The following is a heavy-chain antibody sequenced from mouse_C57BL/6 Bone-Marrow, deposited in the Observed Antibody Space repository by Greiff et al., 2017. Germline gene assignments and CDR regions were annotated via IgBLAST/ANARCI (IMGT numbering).Heavy chain of an antibody. CDR2: IDPSDSYT. D-gene: IGHD2-5*01. CDR3: AGSNYGDYYAMDY. V-gene: IGHV1-50*01. CDR1: GYTFTSYW. J-gene: IGHJ4*01. Sequence: VQLQQSGAELVKPGASVKLSCKASGYTFTSYWMQWVKQRPGQGLEWIGEIDPSDSYTNYNQKFKGKATLTVDTSSSTAYMQLSSLTSEDSAVSYCAGSNYGDYYAMDYWGQGTSVTVSS.